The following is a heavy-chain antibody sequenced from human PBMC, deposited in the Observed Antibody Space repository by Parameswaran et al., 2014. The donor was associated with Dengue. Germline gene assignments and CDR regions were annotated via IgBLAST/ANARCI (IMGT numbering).Heavy chain of an antibody. CDR2: ISSSSSYI. V-gene: IGHV3-21*01. CDR3: ARERDLVGATTFDY. D-gene: IGHD1-26*01. Sequence: VRQAPGRAGWVSSISSSSSYIYYADSVKGRFTISRDNAKNSLYLQMNSLRAEDTAVYYCARERDLVGATTFDYWARNLVTVSS. J-gene: IGHJ4*01.